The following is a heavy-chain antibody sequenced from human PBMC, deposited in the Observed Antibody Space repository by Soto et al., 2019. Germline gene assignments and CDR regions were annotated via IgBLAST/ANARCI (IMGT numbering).Heavy chain of an antibody. D-gene: IGHD3-3*01. CDR2: IGTAGDT. V-gene: IGHV3-13*01. Sequence: EVQLVESGGGLVQPGGSLRLSCAASGFTFSSYDMHWVRQATGKGLEWVSAIGTAGDTYYPGSVKGRFTISRENAKNSLYLQMNSLRAGDTAVYYCARAVKTGYDFWSGYHYDYYMDVWGKGTTVTVAS. CDR3: ARAVKTGYDFWSGYHYDYYMDV. CDR1: GFTFSSYD. J-gene: IGHJ6*03.